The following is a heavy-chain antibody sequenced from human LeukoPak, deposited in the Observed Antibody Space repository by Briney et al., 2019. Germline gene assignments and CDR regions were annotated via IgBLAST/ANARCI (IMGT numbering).Heavy chain of an antibody. D-gene: IGHD1-26*01. CDR3: AKGFYHVGATTVYDY. Sequence: GGSLRLSCAASGFTFSSYAMNWVRQAPGKGLEWVSAISGSGGSTYYADSVKGRFTISSDNSKNTLYLQMNSLRAEDTAVYYCAKGFYHVGATTVYDYWGQGTPVTVSS. V-gene: IGHV3-23*01. J-gene: IGHJ4*02. CDR1: GFTFSSYA. CDR2: ISGSGGST.